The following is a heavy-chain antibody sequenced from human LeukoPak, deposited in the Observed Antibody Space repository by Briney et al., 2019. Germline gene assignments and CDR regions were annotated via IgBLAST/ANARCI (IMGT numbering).Heavy chain of an antibody. CDR1: GGSISSSNW. Sequence: SGTLSLTCAVSGGSISSSNWWSWVRQPPGKGLEWIGEIYHTGSTTYNPSLRSRVTISVDTSNNQFSLRLGSVTAADTAVYHCARHCCSGPAKRVFDIWGQGTMVTVSS. J-gene: IGHJ3*02. V-gene: IGHV4-4*02. CDR2: IYHTGST. D-gene: IGHD2-15*01. CDR3: ARHCCSGPAKRVFDI.